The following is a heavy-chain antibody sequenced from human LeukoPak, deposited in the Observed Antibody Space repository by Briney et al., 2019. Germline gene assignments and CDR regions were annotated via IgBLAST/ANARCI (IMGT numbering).Heavy chain of an antibody. D-gene: IGHD4-23*01. J-gene: IGHJ3*02. CDR2: INHSGST. V-gene: IGHV4-34*01. CDR3: ASHRWRAPFDI. Sequence: SETLSLTCAVYGGSFSGYYWSWIRQPPGKGLEWIGEINHSGSTNYNPSLKSRVTISVDTSKNQFSLKLSSVTAADTAVYYCASHRWRAPFDIWGQGTMVTVSS. CDR1: GGSFSGYY.